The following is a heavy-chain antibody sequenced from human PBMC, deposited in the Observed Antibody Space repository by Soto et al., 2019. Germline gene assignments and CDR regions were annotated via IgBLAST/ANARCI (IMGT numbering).Heavy chain of an antibody. CDR3: SIGDGGGGYFDN. CDR1: GGSIRSGAYY. J-gene: IGHJ4*02. Sequence: PSETLSLTCTVSGGSIRSGAYYLNWIRQYPGKGLEWIGYIHYSGTTYYNPSLKSRLTMSVDTSETQFSLRLSSVTAADTAVYFCSIGDGGGGYFDNSCQGTLVSVSS. D-gene: IGHD2-15*01. CDR2: IHYSGTT. V-gene: IGHV4-31*03.